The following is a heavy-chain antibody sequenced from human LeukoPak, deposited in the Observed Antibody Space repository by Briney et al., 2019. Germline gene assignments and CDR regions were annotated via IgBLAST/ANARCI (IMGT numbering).Heavy chain of an antibody. CDR1: GASISSSSNY. V-gene: IGHV4-39*01. Sequence: SETLSLTCTVSGASISSSSNYWGWIRQPPGKGLEWIVSIYYSGSTYYNPSLKSRVTISLHTSKNQFSLKLSSVTAAATAMYYCARLYCSGGSCYSGLGSADYWGQGTLVTVAS. J-gene: IGHJ4*02. CDR2: IYYSGST. D-gene: IGHD2-15*01. CDR3: ARLYCSGGSCYSGLGSADY.